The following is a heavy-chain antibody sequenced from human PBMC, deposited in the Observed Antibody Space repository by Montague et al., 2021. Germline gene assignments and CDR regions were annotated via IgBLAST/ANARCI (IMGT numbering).Heavy chain of an antibody. V-gene: IGHV4-39*01. D-gene: IGHD3-10*01. CDR1: GGSISSSPFY. Sequence: SETLSLTCTVSGGSISSSPFYWGWIRQSPGKGLEWIGSNYYRGNTYYNPSLKNRVSLSIDTSKNQFSLKMNSVTAADTAVYYCARAGPRTYGGDSLDYWGQGALVTVSS. J-gene: IGHJ4*02. CDR3: ARAGPRTYGGDSLDY. CDR2: NYYRGNT.